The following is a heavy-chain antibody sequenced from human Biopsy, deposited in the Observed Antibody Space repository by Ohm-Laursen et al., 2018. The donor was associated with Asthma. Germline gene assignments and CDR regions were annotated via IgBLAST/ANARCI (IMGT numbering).Heavy chain of an antibody. V-gene: IGHV4-59*07. J-gene: IGHJ4*02. CDR3: ARGISRVTGLFDHFDS. D-gene: IGHD2-21*02. Sequence: SDTLSLTCPVSGDSISRDSWSWIRQPPGRGLAWVGYIYYSGSTNYNPSLKSRITISVDASKNQFSLKLRSVTAAEAAVYYCARGISRVTGLFDHFDSWGQGTLVTVSS. CDR1: GDSISRDS. CDR2: IYYSGST.